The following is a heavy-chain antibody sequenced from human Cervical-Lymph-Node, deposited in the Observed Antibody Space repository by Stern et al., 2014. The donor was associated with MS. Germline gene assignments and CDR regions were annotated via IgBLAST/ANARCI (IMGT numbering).Heavy chain of an antibody. Sequence: VQLVQSGGGVVQPGRSLRLSCAASGFTFSSLAMHWVRQAPGKGLEWVSFISYDGSKEDYADSVKGRFTISRDNSKNTLYLQLNSLRVEDTAVYYCATKAPPYCSGASCYEYWGQGTLVTVSS. J-gene: IGHJ4*02. CDR2: ISYDGSKE. CDR1: GFTFSSLA. CDR3: ATKAPPYCSGASCYEY. D-gene: IGHD2-15*01. V-gene: IGHV3-30*04.